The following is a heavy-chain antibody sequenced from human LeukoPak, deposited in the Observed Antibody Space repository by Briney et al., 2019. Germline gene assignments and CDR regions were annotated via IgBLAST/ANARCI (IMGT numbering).Heavy chain of an antibody. V-gene: IGHV3-23*01. J-gene: IGHJ4*02. D-gene: IGHD1-26*01. CDR3: AKDVGKWESLHFFDY. CDR1: GFTLSTNA. CDR2: ISGSGAST. Sequence: GGSLRLSCLTSGFTLSTNAMSWVRQAPGKGLEWNSGISGSGASTYYADSVKGRFTISRDDSRNTLYLQMNSLRGDDTAVYYCAKDVGKWESLHFFDYWGRGTLVTVSS.